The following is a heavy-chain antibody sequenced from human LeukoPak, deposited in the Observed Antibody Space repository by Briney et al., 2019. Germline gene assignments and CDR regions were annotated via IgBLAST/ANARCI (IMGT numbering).Heavy chain of an antibody. D-gene: IGHD4/OR15-4a*01. CDR2: ILYDGSNK. J-gene: IGHJ4*02. CDR3: AKDERVYGTNAGTLLDY. CDR1: EFTFSKFG. Sequence: GGSLRLSCAASEFTFSKFGMHWVRQAPGQGLEWVAFILYDGSNKYYADSVKGRFTISRDNSKSTLSLQMNTLRAEDTALYYCAKDERVYGTNAGTLLDYWGQGTLVSVSS. V-gene: IGHV3-30*02.